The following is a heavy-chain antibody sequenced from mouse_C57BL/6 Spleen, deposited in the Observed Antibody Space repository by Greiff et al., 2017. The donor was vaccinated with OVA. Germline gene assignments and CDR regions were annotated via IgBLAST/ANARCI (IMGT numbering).Heavy chain of an antibody. V-gene: IGHV1-64*01. CDR1: GYTFTSYW. CDR2: IHPNSGST. CDR3: AGAHYGSSYPYWYFDV. D-gene: IGHD1-1*01. Sequence: QVQLQQPGAELVKPGASVKLSCTASGYTFTSYWMHWVQQRPGQGLEWIGLIHPNSGSTNYTEKFKSKATLTVDKSSSTAYMQLSSLTSEDSAVYYCAGAHYGSSYPYWYFDVWGTGTTVTVAS. J-gene: IGHJ1*03.